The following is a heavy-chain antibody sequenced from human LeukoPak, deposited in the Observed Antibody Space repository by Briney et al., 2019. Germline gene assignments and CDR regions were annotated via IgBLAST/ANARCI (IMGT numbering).Heavy chain of an antibody. CDR2: ISGSGGST. J-gene: IGHJ6*02. Sequence: PGGSLRLSCAASGFTFSSYAMSWVRQAPGKGLEWVSAISGSGGSTYYADSVKGRFTISRDNAKNTLYLQMSSLRAEDTAVYYCAKDQYDILTGYYTSGYYYYGMDVWGQGTTVTVSS. V-gene: IGHV3-23*01. D-gene: IGHD3-9*01. CDR1: GFTFSSYA. CDR3: AKDQYDILTGYYTSGYYYYGMDV.